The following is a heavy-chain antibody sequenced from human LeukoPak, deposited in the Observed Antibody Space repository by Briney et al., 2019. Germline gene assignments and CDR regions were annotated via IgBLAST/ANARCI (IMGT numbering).Heavy chain of an antibody. V-gene: IGHV3-23*01. D-gene: IGHD3-3*01. CDR1: GFTFSSYA. CDR2: ISDSATNT. J-gene: IGHJ6*03. Sequence: GGSLRLSCAASGFTFSSYALAWVRQAPGKGLEWVSSISDSATNTYYADSVKGRFTISRDNSKNTLSLQMNSLTAEDTAVYYCAARRGYYHYMDVWGKGTTVTVSS. CDR3: AARRGYYHYMDV.